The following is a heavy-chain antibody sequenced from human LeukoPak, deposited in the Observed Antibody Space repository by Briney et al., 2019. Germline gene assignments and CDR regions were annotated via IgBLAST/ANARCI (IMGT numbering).Heavy chain of an antibody. J-gene: IGHJ3*01. Sequence: SETLSLTCTVSGGSISSGSYYWNWIWQPAGKGLEWIGRIYTSGITNYNPSLQSRVTISVDTAKNQFSLKLSSVTAADTAVYYCARHVDLRYCGGDCYSDAFDVWGQGTMVTVSS. CDR3: ARHVDLRYCGGDCYSDAFDV. CDR1: GGSISSGSYY. CDR2: IYTSGIT. V-gene: IGHV4-61*02. D-gene: IGHD2-21*01.